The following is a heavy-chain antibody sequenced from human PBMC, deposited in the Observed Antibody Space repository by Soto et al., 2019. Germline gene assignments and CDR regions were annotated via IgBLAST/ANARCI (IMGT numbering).Heavy chain of an antibody. Sequence: PGGSLRLSCTVSGVTFSNYAMNWVRQAPGKGLEWVSSLSGSGGTTYYADSVEGRFTISRDNSKKTVYLQVDSLRVEDTAVYYCAKGHSDSFGNYDYFGMDVWGQGTTVTVSS. CDR3: AKGHSDSFGNYDYFGMDV. V-gene: IGHV3-23*01. CDR2: LSGSGGTT. CDR1: GVTFSNYA. J-gene: IGHJ6*02. D-gene: IGHD4-4*01.